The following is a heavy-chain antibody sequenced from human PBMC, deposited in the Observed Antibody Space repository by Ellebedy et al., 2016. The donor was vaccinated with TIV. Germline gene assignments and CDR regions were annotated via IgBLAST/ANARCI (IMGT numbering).Heavy chain of an antibody. V-gene: IGHV3-9*01. CDR3: AKDNAGDLES. CDR1: GFNLDDYT. J-gene: IGHJ5*01. CDR2: FAWKSERL. Sequence: GGSLRLXXAASGFNLDDYTFHWVRQAPGKGLEWVSGFAWKSERLRYADSVKGRFTISKDSAKNILYLQMNSLRPDDTALYYCAKDNAGDLESWGQGTLVTVSS. D-gene: IGHD1-1*01.